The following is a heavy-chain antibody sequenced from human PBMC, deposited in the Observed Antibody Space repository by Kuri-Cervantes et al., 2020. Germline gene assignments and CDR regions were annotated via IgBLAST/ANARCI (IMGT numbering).Heavy chain of an antibody. V-gene: IGHV4-4*02. CDR2: IYHSGST. J-gene: IGHJ6*02. Sequence: GSLRLSCAVSGGSISSSNWWSWVRQPPGKGLEWIGEIYHSGSTNYNPSLKSRVTISVDKSKNQFSLKLSSVTAADTAVYYCARDPGYYYGSGSLLWGRDYYGMDVWGQGTTVTVSS. CDR1: GGSISSSNW. CDR3: ARDPGYYYGSGSLLWGRDYYGMDV. D-gene: IGHD3-10*01.